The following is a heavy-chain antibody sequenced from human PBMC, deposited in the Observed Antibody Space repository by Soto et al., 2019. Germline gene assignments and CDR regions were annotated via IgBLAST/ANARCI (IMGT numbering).Heavy chain of an antibody. D-gene: IGHD3-9*01. CDR1: GFTFSSYG. CDR2: ISYDGSNK. Sequence: PGGSLRLSCAASGFTFSSYGMHWVRQAPGKGLEWVAVISYDGSNKYYADSVKGRFTISRDNSKNTLYLQMNSLRAEDTAVYYCANGPSDFDWLFTWCQGTLVTVS. J-gene: IGHJ5*02. V-gene: IGHV3-30*18. CDR3: ANGPSDFDWLFT.